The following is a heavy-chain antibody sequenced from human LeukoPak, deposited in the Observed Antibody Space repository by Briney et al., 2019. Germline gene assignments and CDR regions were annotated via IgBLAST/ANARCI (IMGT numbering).Heavy chain of an antibody. Sequence: GGSLRLSCATSGFTFSSFNMNWVRQAPGKGLEWVSHISSSSDYISYADSVKGRFTISRDNAKNSLYPQMNSLRAEDTAVYYCASASSGGSCYLWGQGTLVTVSS. D-gene: IGHD2-15*01. CDR2: ISSSSDYI. J-gene: IGHJ5*02. CDR1: GFTFSSFN. V-gene: IGHV3-21*01. CDR3: ASASSGGSCYL.